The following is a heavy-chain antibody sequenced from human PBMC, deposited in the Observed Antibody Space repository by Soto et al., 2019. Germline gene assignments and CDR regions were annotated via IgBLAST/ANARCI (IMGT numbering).Heavy chain of an antibody. CDR2: IKGDGSEK. D-gene: IGHD2-15*01. CDR1: GFTFSAYW. CDR3: SRDVVVGAKALNY. J-gene: IGHJ4*02. Sequence: GGSLRLSCAASGFTFSAYWMTWVRQPPGKGLEWVANIKGDGSEKHYVDSVKGRFTISRDNAKNSLYLQMNILRAEDTAVYFCSRDVVVGAKALNYWGQGTLVTVSS. V-gene: IGHV3-7*01.